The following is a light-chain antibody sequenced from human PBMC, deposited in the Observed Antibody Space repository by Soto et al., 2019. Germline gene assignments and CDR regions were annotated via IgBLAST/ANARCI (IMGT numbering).Light chain of an antibody. CDR1: SSYVGGYNY. V-gene: IGLV2-14*01. CDR3: SSYTRSSTYV. CDR2: DVS. J-gene: IGLJ1*01. Sequence: QSVLTQPASVPGSPGKSITISCTGTSSYVGGYNYVSWYRQHPGRAPKLMIYDVSNRPSGVSNRFSGSKSGNTASLTISGLQAEDEADYYCSSYTRSSTYVFGTGTKVTVL.